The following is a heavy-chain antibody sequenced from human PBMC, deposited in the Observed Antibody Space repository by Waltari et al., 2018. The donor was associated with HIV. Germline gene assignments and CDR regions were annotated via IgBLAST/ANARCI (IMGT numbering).Heavy chain of an antibody. D-gene: IGHD3-3*01. CDR2: ISWDGDSP. Sequence: EVQLVESGGAVVQPGGSLRLSCAASGFTFEDYTMHWVRQAPGKGLEWVSLISWDGDSPYYADSVKDRFTISRDNSKNSLYLQMNSLRTEDTALYYCAKGNTDYDFWTGLDYWGQGTLVTVSS. V-gene: IGHV3-43*01. J-gene: IGHJ4*02. CDR1: GFTFEDYT. CDR3: AKGNTDYDFWTGLDY.